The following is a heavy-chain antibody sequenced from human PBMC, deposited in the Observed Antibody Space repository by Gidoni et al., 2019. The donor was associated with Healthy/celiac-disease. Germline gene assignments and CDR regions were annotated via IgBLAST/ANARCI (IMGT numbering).Heavy chain of an antibody. V-gene: IGHV4-31*03. Sequence: QVQLQESGPGLVKPSQTLSLTCTVSGGSISSGGYYWSWIRQHPGKGLEWIGYIYYSGSTYYNPSLKSRVTISVDTSKNQFSLKLSSVTAADTAVYYCARVRGYCSGGSCYKGDYYYYYMDVWGKGTTVTVSS. CDR1: GGSISSGGYY. CDR3: ARVRGYCSGGSCYKGDYYYYYMDV. D-gene: IGHD2-15*01. J-gene: IGHJ6*03. CDR2: IYYSGST.